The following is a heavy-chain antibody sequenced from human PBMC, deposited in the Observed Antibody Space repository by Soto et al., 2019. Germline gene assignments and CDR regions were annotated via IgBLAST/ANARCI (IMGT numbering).Heavy chain of an antibody. CDR3: ARPLHPDGNYWFFDL. D-gene: IGHD1-1*01. V-gene: IGHV4-59*08. CDR2: IYHSGST. Sequence: SETLSLTCTVSGGSIGCNYWRWLRQPPGKGLEWIGEIYHSGSTNYNPSLKSRVTISVDKSKNQFSLKLSSVTAADTAVYYCARPLHPDGNYWFFDLWGRGTLVTVSS. J-gene: IGHJ2*01. CDR1: GGSIGCNY.